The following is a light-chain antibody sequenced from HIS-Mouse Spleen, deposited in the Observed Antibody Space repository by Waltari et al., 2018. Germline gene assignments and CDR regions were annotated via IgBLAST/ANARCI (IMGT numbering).Light chain of an antibody. V-gene: IGKV3-20*01. J-gene: IGKJ2*01. Sequence: EIVFTQSPGTLSLSPGESATLSCRASQSVISSYLAWYQQKPGQAPRLLIYGASSRATGIPDRFSGSGSGTDFTLTISRLEPEDFAVYYCQQYGSSLYTFGQGTKLEIK. CDR3: QQYGSSLYT. CDR1: QSVISSY. CDR2: GAS.